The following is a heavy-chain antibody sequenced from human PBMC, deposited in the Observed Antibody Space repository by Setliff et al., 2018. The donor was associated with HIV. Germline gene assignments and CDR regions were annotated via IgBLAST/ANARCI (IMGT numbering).Heavy chain of an antibody. J-gene: IGHJ4*02. CDR1: GYRFSSYG. V-gene: IGHV1-69*13. D-gene: IGHD7-27*01. CDR2: IIPIFGTA. CDR3: ARGRASGSANSG. Sequence: ASVKVSCKASGYRFSSYGISWVRQAPGQGLEWMGGIIPIFGTANYIQKFQGRVTLTADESTSIAYMELNSLRSEDTAVYYCARGRASGSANSGWGQGTLVTVSS.